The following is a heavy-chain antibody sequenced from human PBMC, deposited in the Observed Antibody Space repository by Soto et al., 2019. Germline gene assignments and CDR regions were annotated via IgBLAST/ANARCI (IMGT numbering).Heavy chain of an antibody. D-gene: IGHD3-22*01. V-gene: IGHV3-23*01. CDR3: AKGRAYYYDSSGPEGVYYFDY. CDR2: ISGSGGST. CDR1: GFTFSSYA. Sequence: GGSLRLSCAASGFTFSSYAMSWVRQAPGKGLEWVSAISGSGGSTYYADSVKGRFTISRDNSKNTLYLQTNSLRAEDTAVYYCAKGRAYYYDSSGPEGVYYFDYWGQGTLVTVSS. J-gene: IGHJ4*02.